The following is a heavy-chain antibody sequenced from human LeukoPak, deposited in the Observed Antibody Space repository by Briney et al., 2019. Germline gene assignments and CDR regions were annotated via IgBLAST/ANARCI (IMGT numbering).Heavy chain of an antibody. Sequence: ASVKVSRKASGYTFTGYYMHWVQQAPGQGLEWMGWINPNSGGTNYAQKFQGRVTMTRDTSIGTAYMELSRLRSDDTAVYYCARSMRYCSSTSCFDGMDVWGQGTTVTVSS. J-gene: IGHJ6*02. CDR3: ARSMRYCSSTSCFDGMDV. CDR2: INPNSGGT. CDR1: GYTFTGYY. V-gene: IGHV1-2*02. D-gene: IGHD2-2*01.